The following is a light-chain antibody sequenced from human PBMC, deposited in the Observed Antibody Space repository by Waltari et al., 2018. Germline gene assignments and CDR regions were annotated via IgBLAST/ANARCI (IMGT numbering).Light chain of an antibody. CDR3: CSYAGSYTWV. V-gene: IGLV2-11*01. CDR2: DVT. J-gene: IGLJ2*01. CDR1: STDVGGYNY. Sequence: QSALTQPRSVSGSPGQSVTISCPVTSTDVGGYNYVSWYQQHPGKAPKLMISDVTKRPSGVPDRFSGSKSGNTASLTISGLQAEDEADYYCCSYAGSYTWVFGGGTKLTVL.